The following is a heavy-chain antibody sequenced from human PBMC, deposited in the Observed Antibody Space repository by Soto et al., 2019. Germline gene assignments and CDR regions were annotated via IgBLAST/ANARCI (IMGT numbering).Heavy chain of an antibody. D-gene: IGHD5-18*01. CDR1: GFTFSSYS. CDR2: ISSSSSYI. V-gene: IGHV3-21*01. Sequence: GGSLRLSCAASGFTFSSYSMNWVRQAPGKGLEWVSSISSSSSYIYYADSVKGRFTISRDNAKNSLYLQMNSLRAEDTAVYYCARDEALTAMGPIGYWGQGTLVTVSS. J-gene: IGHJ4*02. CDR3: ARDEALTAMGPIGY.